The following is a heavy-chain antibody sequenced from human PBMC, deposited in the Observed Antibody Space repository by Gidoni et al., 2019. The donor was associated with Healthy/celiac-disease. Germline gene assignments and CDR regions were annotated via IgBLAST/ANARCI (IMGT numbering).Heavy chain of an antibody. CDR2: IIMIFGTE. V-gene: IGHV1-69*01. CDR3: ARDLEGWLQPKLDY. CDR1: ACTFRSYA. J-gene: IGHJ4*02. D-gene: IGHD5-12*01. Sequence: QVQLVQSGAEVKKPGSSVKVSCKASACTFRSYAISWVRPAPGQGLAWMGGIIMIFGTEIDEKKFQGRVTMTEDEYTRTAYMELSSLRYEETAVYYCARDLEGWLQPKLDYWGQGTLVTVYS.